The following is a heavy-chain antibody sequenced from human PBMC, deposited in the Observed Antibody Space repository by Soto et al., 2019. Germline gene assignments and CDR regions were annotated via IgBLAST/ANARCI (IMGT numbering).Heavy chain of an antibody. Sequence: ASVKVSCKASNYSFSSFGISWVRQAPGQGLEWMAWINPSNDNTNYAQGLQGRVTLTSDTSTSTAYMELRSLRSDDTAVYYCARDPFYTGSNLQVGYFDSWGQGXLVTVYS. CDR2: INPSNDNT. V-gene: IGHV1-18*01. D-gene: IGHD1-26*01. CDR3: ARDPFYTGSNLQVGYFDS. CDR1: NYSFSSFG. J-gene: IGHJ4*02.